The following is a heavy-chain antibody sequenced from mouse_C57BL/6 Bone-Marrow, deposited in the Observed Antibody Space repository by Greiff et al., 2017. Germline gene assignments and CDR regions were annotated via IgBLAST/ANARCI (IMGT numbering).Heavy chain of an antibody. CDR2: INPSSGYT. D-gene: IGHD2-5*01. CDR1: GYTFTSYW. J-gene: IGHJ3*01. V-gene: IGHV1-7*01. CDR3: ANAYYSNYFWFAY. Sequence: QVQLQQSGAELAKPGASVKLSCKASGYTFTSYWMHWVKQRPGQGLEWIGYINPSSGYTKYNQKFKDKATLTADKSSSTAYMQLSSLTYEDSAVYYCANAYYSNYFWFAYWGQGTLVTVSA.